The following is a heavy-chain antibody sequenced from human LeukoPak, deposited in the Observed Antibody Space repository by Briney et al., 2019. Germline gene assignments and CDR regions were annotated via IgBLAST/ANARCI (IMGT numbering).Heavy chain of an antibody. Sequence: HGGSVRLSCAASGFTFTSYSMHWVRQAPGKGLEWVSSISSSSGYIYYADSVKGRFTISRDNAKNTVYLQMNSLRAEDTAVYYCARDGVEQWPIFVWYFDLWGRGTLVTVSS. V-gene: IGHV3-21*01. J-gene: IGHJ2*01. CDR1: GFTFTSYS. CDR3: ARDGVEQWPIFVWYFDL. D-gene: IGHD6-19*01. CDR2: ISSSSGYI.